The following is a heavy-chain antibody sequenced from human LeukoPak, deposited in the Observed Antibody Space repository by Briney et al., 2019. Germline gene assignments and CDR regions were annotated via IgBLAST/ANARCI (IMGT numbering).Heavy chain of an antibody. Sequence: SESLSLTCTVSGGSISSSSYYWGWIRQPPGKGLEWIGSTYYSGSTYYNPSLKSRVTISVDTSKNQFSLKLSSVTAADTAVYYCARRLRGIDFWSGYNNGYFDYWGQGTLVTVSS. CDR1: GGSISSSSYY. V-gene: IGHV4-39*01. J-gene: IGHJ4*02. D-gene: IGHD3-3*01. CDR2: TYYSGST. CDR3: ARRLRGIDFWSGYNNGYFDY.